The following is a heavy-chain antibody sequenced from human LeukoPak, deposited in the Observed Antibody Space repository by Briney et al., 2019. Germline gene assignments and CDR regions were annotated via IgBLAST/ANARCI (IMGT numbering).Heavy chain of an antibody. J-gene: IGHJ4*02. V-gene: IGHV3-33*01. Sequence: SSHTLACVPSGFTFSPNVMHWARQAPDKGLECLALIWHDGSNKYYADSVKDRFTISRDNSNNTLYLQMNSLRAEDTAVYYCARDRGYTYGHPFDYWGQGTLVTVSS. CDR3: ARDRGYTYGHPFDY. CDR2: IWHDGSNK. D-gene: IGHD5-18*01. CDR1: GFTFSPNV.